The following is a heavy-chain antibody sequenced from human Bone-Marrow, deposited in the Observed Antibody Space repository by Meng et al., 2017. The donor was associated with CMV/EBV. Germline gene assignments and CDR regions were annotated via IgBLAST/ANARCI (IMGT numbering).Heavy chain of an antibody. CDR3: ARDPTPHSSSSPYYYSGMDV. J-gene: IGHJ6*01. V-gene: IGHV2-70D*14. CDR1: GFSLSTSGMR. Sequence: SGSTLVKPTHTRTLICTFSGFSLSTSGMRVSWIRQHPGKALEWLARIDWDDDKFYSTSLKTRLTISKDTTKNQVVLTMTNMDPVDTATYYCARDPTPHSSSSPYYYSGMDVWGQGPTVTGYS. D-gene: IGHD6-6*01. CDR2: IDWDDDK.